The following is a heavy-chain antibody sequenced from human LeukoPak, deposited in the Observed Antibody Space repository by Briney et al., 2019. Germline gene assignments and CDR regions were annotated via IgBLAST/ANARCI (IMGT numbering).Heavy chain of an antibody. CDR2: IIPIFGTA. CDR3: ARGPWDRNDALYYFDY. CDR1: GGTFSSYA. J-gene: IGHJ4*02. D-gene: IGHD1-1*01. V-gene: IGHV1-69*05. Sequence: SVKVSCKASGGTFSSYAISWVRQAPGQGLEWMGKIIPIFGTANYAQKFQGRVTITTDEPTSTAYMELSSLRSEDTAVYYCARGPWDRNDALYYFDYWGQGTLVTVSS.